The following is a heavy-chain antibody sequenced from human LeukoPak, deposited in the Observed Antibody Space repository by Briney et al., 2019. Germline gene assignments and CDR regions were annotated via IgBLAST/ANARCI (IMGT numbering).Heavy chain of an antibody. V-gene: IGHV4-59*01. CDR2: IYYSGST. CDR1: GDSISSYY. CDR3: ASSYGAMIVVERAFDI. D-gene: IGHD3-22*01. Sequence: PSETLSLTCTVSGDSISSYYWSWIRQPPGKGLEWIGYIYYSGSTNYNPSLKSRVTISVDTSKNQFSLKLSSVTAADTAVYYCASSYGAMIVVERAFDIWGQGTKVTVSS. J-gene: IGHJ3*02.